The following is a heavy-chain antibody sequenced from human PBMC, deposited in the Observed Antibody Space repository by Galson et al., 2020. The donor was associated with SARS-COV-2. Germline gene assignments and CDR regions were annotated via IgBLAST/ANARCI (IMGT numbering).Heavy chain of an antibody. CDR2: FYYSGGT. J-gene: IGHJ4*02. CDR3: ARGSKVGNTGYYFDS. CDR1: GGSISTYY. V-gene: IGHV4-59*01. Sequence: SETLSLTCSVSGGSISTYYWSWIRQPPGKGLEWIGYFYYSGGTNYNPSLKSRVTISVDTSKNQFSLKLSSVTAADTAVYYCARGSKVGNTGYYFDSWGQGTLVTVSS. D-gene: IGHD3-9*01.